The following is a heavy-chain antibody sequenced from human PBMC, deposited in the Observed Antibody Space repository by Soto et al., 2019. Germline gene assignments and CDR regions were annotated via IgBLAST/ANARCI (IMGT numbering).Heavy chain of an antibody. CDR2: IIPILGIA. J-gene: IGHJ3*02. CDR3: ARANKALDAFDI. Sequence: PVNVSCNASGDTISSYTISWVRQAPGQGLEWMGRIIPILGIANYAQKFQGRVTITADKSTSTAYMELSSLRSEDTAVYYCARANKALDAFDIWGQGTMVTVSS. V-gene: IGHV1-69*02. CDR1: GDTISSYT. D-gene: IGHD2-8*01.